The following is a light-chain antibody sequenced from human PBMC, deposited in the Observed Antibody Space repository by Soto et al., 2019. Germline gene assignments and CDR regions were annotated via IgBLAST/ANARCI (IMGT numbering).Light chain of an antibody. J-gene: IGKJ2*01. CDR3: QQGHYWPLT. CDR2: SAS. Sequence: EIGMTQSPATLSVSPGERATLSCRASQSISTELAWYQQKPGQPPRLLIYSASTRATGVPARFTGSGSGSEFTLTISGLQSEDFAVYYCQQGHYWPLTFGQGTRLEI. V-gene: IGKV3-15*01. CDR1: QSISTE.